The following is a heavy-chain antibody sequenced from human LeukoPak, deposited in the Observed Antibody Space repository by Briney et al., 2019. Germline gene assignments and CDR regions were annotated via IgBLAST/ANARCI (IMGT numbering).Heavy chain of an antibody. J-gene: IGHJ3*02. D-gene: IGHD3-22*01. CDR2: IRRKAYGGTT. Sequence: GGSLRLSCTASAFTFGDYAMSWVRQAPGKGREWVGFIRRKAYGGTTEYAESVKGRFNISRDDSKSIAYLKMNSLKTEDTAVYYCTRTFRYDSSGYYLGSFDIWGQGTMVTVSS. CDR1: AFTFGDYA. V-gene: IGHV3-49*04. CDR3: TRTFRYDSSGYYLGSFDI.